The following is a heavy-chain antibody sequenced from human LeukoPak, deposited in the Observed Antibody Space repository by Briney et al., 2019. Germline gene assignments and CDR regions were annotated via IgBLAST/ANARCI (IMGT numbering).Heavy chain of an antibody. V-gene: IGHV4-31*03. CDR1: GGSISSGAYY. CDR3: ARGTAGYYGSGSYEGNY. Sequence: PSETLSLTCTVSGGSISSGAYYWSWIRQHPGRGLEWIGYIYFSGSTYYNPSLKSRVTISVDTSKNQFSLKLSSVTAADTAVYYCARGTAGYYGSGSYEGNYWGQGTLVTVSS. J-gene: IGHJ4*02. CDR2: IYFSGST. D-gene: IGHD3-10*01.